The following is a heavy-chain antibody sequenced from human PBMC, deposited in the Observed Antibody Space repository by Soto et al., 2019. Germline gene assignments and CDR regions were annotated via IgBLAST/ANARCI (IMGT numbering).Heavy chain of an antibody. CDR1: GYTFTTYG. V-gene: IGHV1-18*01. D-gene: IGHD3-10*01. J-gene: IGHJ6*02. CDR2: INTHNGNT. CDR3: TREGSAPYYYYAMDA. Sequence: QVQLEQSAPEVKKPGASVKVSCKASGYTFTTYGISWVRQAPGEGLEWLGWINTHNGNTNYAQNLQGRVFXXXDXXXNTAYMXLXXXXSDXTXIXYXTREGSAPYYYYAMDAWGQGTTVTVSS.